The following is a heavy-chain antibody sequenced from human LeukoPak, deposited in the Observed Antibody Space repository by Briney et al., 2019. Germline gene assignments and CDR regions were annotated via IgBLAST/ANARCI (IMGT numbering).Heavy chain of an antibody. CDR3: ARGGFVSTFGGVIALDYYYYMDV. Sequence: SVKVSCKASGYTFTGNYMHWVRQAPGQGLEWMGWINPNSGGTNYAQKFQGRVTMTRDTSISTAYMELSRLRSDDTAVYYCARGGFVSTFGGVIALDYYYYMDVWGKGTTVTVSS. J-gene: IGHJ6*03. CDR2: INPNSGGT. CDR1: GYTFTGNY. D-gene: IGHD3-16*02. V-gene: IGHV1-2*02.